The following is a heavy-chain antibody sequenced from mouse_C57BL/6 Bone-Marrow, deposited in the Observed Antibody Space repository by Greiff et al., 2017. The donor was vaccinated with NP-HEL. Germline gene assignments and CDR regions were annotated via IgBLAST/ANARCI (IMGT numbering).Heavy chain of an antibody. V-gene: IGHV1-7*01. J-gene: IGHJ2*01. CDR2: INPSSGYT. CDR3: ARGYYGSSYYFDY. D-gene: IGHD1-1*01. Sequence: QVQLQQSGAELAKPGASVKLSCKASGYTFTSYWMHWVKQRPGQGLEWIGYINPSSGYTKYNQKFKDKATLTADKSSSTAYMQLSSLTYEDSAVYYCARGYYGSSYYFDYWGQGTTPPVSS. CDR1: GYTFTSYW.